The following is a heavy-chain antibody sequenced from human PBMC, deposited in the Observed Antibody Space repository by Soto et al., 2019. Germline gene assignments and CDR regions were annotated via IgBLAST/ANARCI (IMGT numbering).Heavy chain of an antibody. CDR2: IIPIFGTA. Sequence: QVQLVQSGAEVKKPGSSVKVSCKASGGTFSSYAISWVRQAPGQGLEWMGGIIPIFGTANYAQKFQGRVTITAGDSTSTDYRELSRLRSEETAVYYCARGMVGRYPLNRDAFDIWGQGTMVTVSS. D-gene: IGHD2-8*01. CDR3: ARGMVGRYPLNRDAFDI. CDR1: GGTFSSYA. J-gene: IGHJ3*02. V-gene: IGHV1-69*01.